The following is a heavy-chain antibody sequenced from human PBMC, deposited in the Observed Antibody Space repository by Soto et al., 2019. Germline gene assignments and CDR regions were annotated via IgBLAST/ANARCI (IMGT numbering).Heavy chain of an antibody. D-gene: IGHD3-22*01. J-gene: IGHJ4*02. CDR1: GGSISSGGYY. CDR3: ARERYYDSSGYYSWIDY. V-gene: IGHV4-31*03. Sequence: QVQLQESGPGLVKPSQTLSLTCTVSGGSISSGGYYWSWIRQHPVKGLEWIGYIYYSGSTYYNPSLKSRVTISVDTSKNQFSLKLSSVTAADTAVYYCARERYYDSSGYYSWIDYWGQGTLVTVSS. CDR2: IYYSGST.